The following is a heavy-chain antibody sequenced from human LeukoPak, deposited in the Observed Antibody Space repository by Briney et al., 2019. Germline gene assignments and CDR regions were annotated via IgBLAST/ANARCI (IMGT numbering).Heavy chain of an antibody. CDR3: AGGYSYGPGRYYYYGMDV. D-gene: IGHD5-18*01. J-gene: IGHJ6*02. V-gene: IGHV3-21*01. CDR2: ISSSSSYI. CDR1: GFTFSSYS. Sequence: PGGSLRLSCAASGFTFSSYSMNWVRQAPGKGLEWVSSISSSSSYIYYADSVKGRFTISRDNAKNSLYLQMYSLRAEDTAVYYCAGGYSYGPGRYYYYGMDVRGQGTTVTVSS.